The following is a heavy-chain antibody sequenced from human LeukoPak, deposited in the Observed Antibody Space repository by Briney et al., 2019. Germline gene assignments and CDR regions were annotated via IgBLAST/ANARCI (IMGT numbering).Heavy chain of an antibody. CDR1: GFTVSSNY. V-gene: IGHV3-66*01. CDR3: ARTGAAKVGDFDY. Sequence: PGGSLRLSCAASGFTVSSNYMSWVRQAPGKGLEWVSVIYSGGSTYYADSVKGRFTISRDNSKNTLYLQMNSLRAEDTAVYYCARTGAAKVGDFDYWGQGTLVTVSS. CDR2: IYSGGST. D-gene: IGHD3-3*01. J-gene: IGHJ4*02.